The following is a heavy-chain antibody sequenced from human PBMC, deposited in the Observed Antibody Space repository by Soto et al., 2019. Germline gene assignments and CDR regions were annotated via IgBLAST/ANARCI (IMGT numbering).Heavy chain of an antibody. J-gene: IGHJ6*03. V-gene: IGHV3-48*01. D-gene: IGHD2-15*01. Sequence: EVQLVESGGGLVQPGGSLRLSCAASGFTFSSYSMNWVRQAPGKGLEWVSYISSSSSTIYYADSVKGRFTISRDNAKNSLYLQMNSLRAEDTAVYYCARYCSGGSPCYMDVGGKGTTVTVS. CDR1: GFTFSSYS. CDR3: ARYCSGGSPCYMDV. CDR2: ISSSSSTI.